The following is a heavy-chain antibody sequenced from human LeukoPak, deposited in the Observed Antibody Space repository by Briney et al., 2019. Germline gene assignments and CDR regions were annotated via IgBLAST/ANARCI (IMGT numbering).Heavy chain of an antibody. CDR2: INSDGSST. J-gene: IGHJ4*02. V-gene: IGHV3-74*01. CDR1: GFTFSSYW. CDR3: ARHYRQAAALDY. Sequence: GGSLRLSCAASGFTFSSYWMHWVRQAPGKGLVWVSRINSDGSSTSYADSVKGRFTISRDNAKNTLYLQMNSLRAEDTAVYYCARHYRQAAALDYWGRGTLVTVSS. D-gene: IGHD6-13*01.